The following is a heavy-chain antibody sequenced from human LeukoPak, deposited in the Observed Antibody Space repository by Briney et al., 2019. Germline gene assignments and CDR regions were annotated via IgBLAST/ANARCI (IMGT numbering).Heavy chain of an antibody. CDR2: IYHSGST. Sequence: SETLSLTCTVSGGSISGYYWGWIRQPPGKGLEWIGSIYHSGSTYYNPSLKSRVTISVDTSKNQFSLKLSSVTAADTAMYYCARRGVGAAQMFAAFDIWGQGTMVTVSS. V-gene: IGHV4-38-2*02. J-gene: IGHJ3*02. D-gene: IGHD2-15*01. CDR3: ARRGVGAAQMFAAFDI. CDR1: GGSISGYY.